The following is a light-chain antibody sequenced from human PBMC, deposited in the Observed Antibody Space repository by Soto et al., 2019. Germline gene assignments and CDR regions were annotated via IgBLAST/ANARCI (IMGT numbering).Light chain of an antibody. V-gene: IGLV2-8*01. CDR1: SSDVGAYIF. J-gene: IGLJ1*01. CDR3: VSFAGGTYV. CDR2: DVN. Sequence: QSVLAQPPSASGSPGQSVTISCTGTSSDVGAYIFVSWYQQHPGKAPKLMVYDVNRRPPGVPDRFFGSKSGNTASLTVSGLQAEDEADYYCVSFAGGTYVFXTGTKV.